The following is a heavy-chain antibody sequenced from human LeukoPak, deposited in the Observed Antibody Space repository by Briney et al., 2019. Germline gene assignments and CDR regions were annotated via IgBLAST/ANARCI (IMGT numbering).Heavy chain of an antibody. CDR1: GFTFNSYE. D-gene: IGHD1-26*01. Sequence: GGSLRLSCAASGFTFNSYEMNWVRQAPGKGLEWVSYISSSGSTIYYADSVKGRFTISRDNAKYSLYLQMNSLRAEDTAVYYCARERVGATPYYFDYWGQGTLVTVSS. V-gene: IGHV3-48*03. J-gene: IGHJ4*02. CDR3: ARERVGATPYYFDY. CDR2: ISSSGSTI.